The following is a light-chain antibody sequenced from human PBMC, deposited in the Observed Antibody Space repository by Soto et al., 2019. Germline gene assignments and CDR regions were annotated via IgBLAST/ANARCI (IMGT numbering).Light chain of an antibody. Sequence: QSVLTQPPSVSGAPGQRVTISCTGRSSNIGAGYDVHWYQQLPGTAPKLLIYGNNNRPSGVPDRFSGSKSGTSASLAITGLQAEDEADYYSQSYDDSTSGSMVFGGGTKLTVL. CDR2: GNN. J-gene: IGLJ3*02. CDR1: SSNIGAGYD. CDR3: QSYDDSTSGSMV. V-gene: IGLV1-40*01.